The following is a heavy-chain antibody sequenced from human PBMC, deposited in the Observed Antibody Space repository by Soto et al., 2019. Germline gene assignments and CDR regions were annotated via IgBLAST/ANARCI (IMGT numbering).Heavy chain of an antibody. CDR3: AGRAQMEDFWSGSHGTGYGMDV. J-gene: IGHJ6*04. CDR2: IDPSDSYT. V-gene: IGHV5-10-1*01. Sequence: GDSLKISCKGSGYSFTSYWISWVRQMPGKGLEWMGRIDPSDSYTNYSPSFQGHVTISADNSISTAYLQWSSLKASDTAMYYCAGRAQMEDFWSGSHGTGYGMDVWGEGTRVTVSA. D-gene: IGHD3-3*01. CDR1: GYSFTSYW.